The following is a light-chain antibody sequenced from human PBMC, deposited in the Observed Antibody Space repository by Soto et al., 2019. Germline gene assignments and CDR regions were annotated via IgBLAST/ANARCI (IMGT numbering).Light chain of an antibody. J-gene: IGLJ2*01. Sequence: QAVVTQPPSASGTPGQRVSISCSGGSSNIGRNTVNWYHQLPGSAPKLLIYSNSQRPSGVPDRFSGSKSGTSASLAISGLQSEDEADYYCATWDDSLNGVVFGGGTQLTVL. CDR2: SNS. V-gene: IGLV1-44*01. CDR1: SSNIGRNT. CDR3: ATWDDSLNGVV.